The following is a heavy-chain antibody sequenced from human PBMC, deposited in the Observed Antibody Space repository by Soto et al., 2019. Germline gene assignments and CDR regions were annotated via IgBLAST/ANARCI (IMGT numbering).Heavy chain of an antibody. J-gene: IGHJ6*02. D-gene: IGHD1-1*01. CDR3: ETWKGASQYYYSGMYD. CDR1: GVTFSSYA. V-gene: IGHV1-69*12. Sequence: QVQLVQSGAEVKKPGSSVKVSCKASGVTFSSYAISWVRQAPGQGLECMGGIIPMFGTADYAQKFQGRVTIKADESTSTAYRGLRSLRSVDMAVYYCETWKGASQYYYSGMYDWGQGTTVTVSS. CDR2: IIPMFGTA.